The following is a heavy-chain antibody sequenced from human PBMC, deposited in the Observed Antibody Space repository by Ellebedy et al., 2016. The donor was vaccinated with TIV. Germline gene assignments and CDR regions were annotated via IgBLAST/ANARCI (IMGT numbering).Heavy chain of an antibody. V-gene: IGHV5-10-1*01. CDR1: GYSFTSYW. CDR2: IDPSDSYT. Sequence: GESLKISCKGSGYSFTSYWISWVRQMPGKGLEWMGRIDPSDSYTNYSPSFQGHVTISADKSISTAYLQWSSLKASDTAMYYCARLYLGFGKVHDMDVWGQGTTVTVSS. D-gene: IGHD3-10*01. J-gene: IGHJ6*02. CDR3: ARLYLGFGKVHDMDV.